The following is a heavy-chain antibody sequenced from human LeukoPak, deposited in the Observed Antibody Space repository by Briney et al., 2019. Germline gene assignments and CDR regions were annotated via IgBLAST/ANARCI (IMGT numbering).Heavy chain of an antibody. CDR2: ISAYNGNT. CDR3: ARGVSGSYGYAPPDYYYFMDV. J-gene: IGHJ6*03. D-gene: IGHD1-26*01. CDR1: GYTFTSYG. V-gene: IGHV1-18*01. Sequence: ASVKVSCKASGYTFTSYGISWVRQAPGQGLEWMGWISAYNGNTNYAQKLQGRVTMTTDTSTSTAYMELRSLRSDDTAVYYCARGVSGSYGYAPPDYYYFMDVWGKGTTVTISS.